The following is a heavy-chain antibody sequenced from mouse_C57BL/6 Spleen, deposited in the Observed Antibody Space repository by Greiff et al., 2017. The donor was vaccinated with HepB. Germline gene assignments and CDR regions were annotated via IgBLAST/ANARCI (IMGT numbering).Heavy chain of an antibody. CDR1: GYTFTSYW. J-gene: IGHJ2*01. V-gene: IGHV1-52*01. CDR2: IDPSDSET. D-gene: IGHD1-1*01. Sequence: VQLQQPGAELVRPGSSVKLSCKASGYTFTSYWMHWVKQRPIQGLEWIGNIDPSDSETHYNQKFKDKATLTVDKSSRTAYMQLSSLTSEDSAVYYCARSGYYYGSSQYYFDYWGQGTTLTVSS. CDR3: ARSGYYYGSSQYYFDY.